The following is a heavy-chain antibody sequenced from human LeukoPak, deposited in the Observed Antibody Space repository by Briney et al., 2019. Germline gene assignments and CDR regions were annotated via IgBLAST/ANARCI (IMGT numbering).Heavy chain of an antibody. Sequence: ASVKVSRKASGYTFSSYYMHWVRQAPGQGLEWMGIINPSGGSTTYAQKFQGRVTMTRDTSTSTVYMDLSSLRSEDTAVYYCARGPYDFWSGYPRDYFDYWGQGTLVTVSS. J-gene: IGHJ4*02. V-gene: IGHV1-46*01. CDR1: GYTFSSYY. CDR3: ARGPYDFWSGYPRDYFDY. CDR2: INPSGGST. D-gene: IGHD3-3*01.